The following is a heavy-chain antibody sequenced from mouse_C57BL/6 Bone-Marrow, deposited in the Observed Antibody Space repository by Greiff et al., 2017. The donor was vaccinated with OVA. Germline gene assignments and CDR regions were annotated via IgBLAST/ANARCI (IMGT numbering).Heavy chain of an antibody. CDR1: GYAFSSYW. CDR2: IYPGDGDT. D-gene: IGHD2-1*01. CDR3: ARDGNYL. V-gene: IGHV1-80*01. Sequence: QVQLQQSGAELVKPGASVKISCKATGYAFSSYWLNWVKQRPGEGIEGRGQIYPGDGDTNYNGKFKGKATLTADKSPSTAYMQLSSLTTEDSAVYCCARDGNYLWGQGTTLTVSS. J-gene: IGHJ2*01.